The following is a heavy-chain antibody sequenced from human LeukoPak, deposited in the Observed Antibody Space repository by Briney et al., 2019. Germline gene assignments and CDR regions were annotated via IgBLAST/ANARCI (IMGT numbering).Heavy chain of an antibody. CDR1: GFTFSSYA. J-gene: IGHJ5*02. V-gene: IGHV3-23*01. Sequence: GGSLRLSCAASGFTFSSYAMSWVRQAPGKGLEWVSAISGSGGSTYYADSVKGRFTNSRDNSKNTLYLQMNSLRAEDTAVYYCAKPAVAGTIRNWFDPWGQGTLVTVSS. D-gene: IGHD6-19*01. CDR2: ISGSGGST. CDR3: AKPAVAGTIRNWFDP.